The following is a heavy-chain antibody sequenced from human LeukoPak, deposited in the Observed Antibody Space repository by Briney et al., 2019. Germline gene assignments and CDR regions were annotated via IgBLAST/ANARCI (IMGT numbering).Heavy chain of an antibody. V-gene: IGHV1-18*01. D-gene: IGHD4-17*01. CDR1: GYTFTSYG. Sequence: ASVKVSCKASGYTFTSYGISWVRQAPGQGLEWMGWISTYLGNTDYAQKFQGRVTMTTNTSTTTVHMELRSLRSDDTAVYYCARTYGDYRFFDHWGQGTLVTVSS. CDR2: ISTYLGNT. CDR3: ARTYGDYRFFDH. J-gene: IGHJ4*02.